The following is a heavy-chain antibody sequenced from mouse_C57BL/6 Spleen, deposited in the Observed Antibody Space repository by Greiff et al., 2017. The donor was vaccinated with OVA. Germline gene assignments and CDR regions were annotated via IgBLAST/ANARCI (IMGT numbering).Heavy chain of an antibody. J-gene: IGHJ3*01. CDR2: INPNNGGT. Sequence: EVLLVESGPELVKPGASVKISCKASGYTFTDYNMDWVKQSHGKSLEWIGDINPNNGGTIYNQKFKGKATLTVDKSSSTAYMELRSLTSEDTAVYYCAKKGDDYGRAWFAYWGQGTLVTVSA. D-gene: IGHD2-4*01. CDR3: AKKGDDYGRAWFAY. CDR1: GYTFTDYN. V-gene: IGHV1-18*01.